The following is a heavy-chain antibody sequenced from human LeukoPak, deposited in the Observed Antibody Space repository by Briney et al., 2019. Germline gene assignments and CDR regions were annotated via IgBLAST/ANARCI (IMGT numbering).Heavy chain of an antibody. CDR2: INPNSGGT. V-gene: IGHV1-2*02. Sequence: ASVKVSCKASGYTFTGYYMHWVRQAPGQGLEWMGWINPNSGGTNYAQKFQGRVTMTRDTSISTAYMELSRLRSDDTAVYYCARGKFSYDQHFDYWGQGTLVTFSS. J-gene: IGHJ4*02. CDR3: ARGKFSYDQHFDY. D-gene: IGHD3-16*01. CDR1: GYTFTGYY.